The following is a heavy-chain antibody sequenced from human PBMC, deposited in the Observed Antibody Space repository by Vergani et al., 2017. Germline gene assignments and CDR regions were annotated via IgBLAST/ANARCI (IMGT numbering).Heavy chain of an antibody. J-gene: IGHJ1*01. CDR1: GYSFTSYW. CDR3: ARLLGGGYCSGGSCYVQL. V-gene: IGHV5-51*03. CDR2: IYPGDSDT. D-gene: IGHD2-15*01. Sequence: EVQLVQSGAEVKKPGESLKISCKGSGYSFTSYWIGWVRQMPGKGLEWMWIIYPGDSDTRYSPSFQGQVTISADKSISTAYLQWSSLKASDTAMYYCARLLGGGYCSGGSCYVQLWGQGTLVTVSS.